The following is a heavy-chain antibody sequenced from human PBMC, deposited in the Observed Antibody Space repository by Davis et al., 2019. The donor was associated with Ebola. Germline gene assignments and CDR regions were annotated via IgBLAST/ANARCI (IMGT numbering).Heavy chain of an antibody. D-gene: IGHD1-1*01. Sequence: ASVTVSCKASGYTFTSYYMHWVRQAPGQGLEWMGWINAGNGNTKYSQKFQGRVTITRDTSASTAYMELSSLRSKDTAVYYCARGRTGTTRYYGMDVWGQGTTVTVSS. CDR3: ARGRTGTTRYYGMDV. V-gene: IGHV1-3*01. CDR2: INAGNGNT. CDR1: GYTFTSYY. J-gene: IGHJ6*02.